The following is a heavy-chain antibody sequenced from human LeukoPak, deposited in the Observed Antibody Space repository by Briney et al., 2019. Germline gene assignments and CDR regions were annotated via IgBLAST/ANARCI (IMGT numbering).Heavy chain of an antibody. J-gene: IGHJ6*03. V-gene: IGHV3-74*01. Sequence: GGSLRLSCAASGFTFSSYWMHWVRQAPGKGLVWVSRINSDGSSTTYTDSVKGRFTISRDNAKNTLYLQMNSLRAEDTAVYYCARVSYYYDSSGYLSSYYYMDVWGKGTTVTVSS. CDR2: INSDGSST. D-gene: IGHD3-22*01. CDR1: GFTFSSYW. CDR3: ARVSYYYDSSGYLSSYYYMDV.